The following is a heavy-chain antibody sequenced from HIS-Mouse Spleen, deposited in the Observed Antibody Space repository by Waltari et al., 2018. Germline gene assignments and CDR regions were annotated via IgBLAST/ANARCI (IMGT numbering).Heavy chain of an antibody. V-gene: IGHV4-39*01. J-gene: IGHJ4*02. D-gene: IGHD3-10*01. CDR2: IYYSGST. CDR3: ARHGSGSYDY. CDR1: GGSISSSSYY. Sequence: QLQLQESGPGLVTPSETLSLTCTVSGGSISSSSYYWGWIRQPPGKGLEWIGSIYYSGSTYYNPSLKSRVTISVDTSKNQFSLKLSSVTAADTAVYYCARHGSGSYDYWGQGTLVTVSS.